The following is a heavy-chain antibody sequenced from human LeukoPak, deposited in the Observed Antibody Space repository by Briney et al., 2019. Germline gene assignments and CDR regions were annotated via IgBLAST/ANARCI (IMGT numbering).Heavy chain of an antibody. Sequence: GGSLRLSCAASGFTFSSYGMHWVRQAPGKGLEWVSAISGNGDTYYADSVKGRFTISRDNSKNTLYLQMNSLRAEDTAVYYCARVMYYYDSSGYTAKGYYFDDWGQGTLVTVSS. CDR3: ARVMYYYDSSGYTAKGYYFDD. J-gene: IGHJ4*02. D-gene: IGHD3-22*01. V-gene: IGHV3-NL1*01. CDR2: ISGNGDT. CDR1: GFTFSSYG.